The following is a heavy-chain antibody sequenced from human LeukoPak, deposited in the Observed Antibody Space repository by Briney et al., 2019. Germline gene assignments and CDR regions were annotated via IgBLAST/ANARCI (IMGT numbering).Heavy chain of an antibody. CDR2: SNAGNGNT. CDR3: ARAGLWDYSDSSGYHNGAFDI. V-gene: IGHV1-3*02. D-gene: IGHD3-22*01. CDR1: GYTFTSYA. Sequence: ASVKVSCKASGYTFTSYAMHWVRQAPGQRLEWMGWSNAGNGNTKYSQEFQGRVTITRDTSASTAYMELSSLRSDDTAVYYCARAGLWDYSDSSGYHNGAFDIWGQGTMVTVSS. J-gene: IGHJ3*02.